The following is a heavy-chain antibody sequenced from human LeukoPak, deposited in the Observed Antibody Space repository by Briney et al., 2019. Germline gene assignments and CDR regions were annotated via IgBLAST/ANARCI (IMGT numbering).Heavy chain of an antibody. V-gene: IGHV1-18*01. D-gene: IGHD3-22*01. CDR2: ISAYNGNT. CDR3: ARDRITMIVAVTSTPLGY. Sequence: ASVKVSCKASGYTFTSFGVSWVRQAPGQGLEWMEWISAYNGNTNYAQKLQGRVTMTTDTSTSTAYMELRSLRSDDTAVYYCARDRITMIVAVTSTPLGYWGQGTLVTVSS. J-gene: IGHJ4*02. CDR1: GYTFTSFG.